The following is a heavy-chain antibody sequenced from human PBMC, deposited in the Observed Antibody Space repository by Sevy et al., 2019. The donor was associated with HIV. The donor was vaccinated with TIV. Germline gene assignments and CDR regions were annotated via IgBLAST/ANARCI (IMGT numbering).Heavy chain of an antibody. CDR3: ARGRQPRLALRGWFDP. CDR2: INQSGST. J-gene: IGHJ5*02. V-gene: IGHV4-34*01. CDR1: GASFSVYY. Sequence: SETLSLTCGVHGASFSVYYWSWIRQPPGKGLEWIGEINQSGSTNYNPSLKSRVTISLDTSKNQFSLKLTSMTAADTAVYYCARGRQPRLALRGWFDPRGQGTLVTVSS.